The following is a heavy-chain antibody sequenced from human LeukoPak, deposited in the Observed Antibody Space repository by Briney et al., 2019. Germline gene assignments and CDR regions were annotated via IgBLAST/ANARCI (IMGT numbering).Heavy chain of an antibody. CDR2: INHSGST. CDR3: ARIVGAPNWFDP. Sequence: SETLSLTCAVYGGSFSGYYWSWIRQPPGKGLEWIGEINHSGSTNYNPSLKSRVTISVDMSKNRFSLKLSSVTAADTAVYYCARIVGAPNWFDPWGQGTLVTVSS. V-gene: IGHV4-34*01. J-gene: IGHJ5*02. CDR1: GGSFSGYY. D-gene: IGHD1-26*01.